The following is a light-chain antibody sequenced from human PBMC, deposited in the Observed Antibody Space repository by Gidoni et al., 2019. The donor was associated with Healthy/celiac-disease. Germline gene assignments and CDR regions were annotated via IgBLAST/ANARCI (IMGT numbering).Light chain of an antibody. V-gene: IGKV3-20*01. CDR1: QSVSSSY. CDR2: GAS. Sequence: GERATLSCRASQSVSSSYLAWYQQKPGQAPRLLIYGASSRATGIPDRFSGSGSGTDFTLTISRLEPEDFAVYYCQQYGSSPPYTFGQGTKLEIK. J-gene: IGKJ2*01. CDR3: QQYGSSPPYT.